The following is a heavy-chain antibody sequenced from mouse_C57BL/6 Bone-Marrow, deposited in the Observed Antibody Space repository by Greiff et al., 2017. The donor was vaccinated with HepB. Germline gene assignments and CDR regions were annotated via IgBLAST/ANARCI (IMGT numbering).Heavy chain of an antibody. D-gene: IGHD1-1*01. J-gene: IGHJ2*01. CDR2: IHPNSGST. CDR3: AIYYGSSYGLFDY. Sequence: VQLQQPGAELVKPGASLKLSCKASGYTFTSYWMHWVKQRPGQGLEWIGMIHPNSGSTNYNEKFKSKATLTVDKSSSTAYMQLSSLTSEDSAVYYCAIYYGSSYGLFDYWGQGTTLTVSS. V-gene: IGHV1-64*01. CDR1: GYTFTSYW.